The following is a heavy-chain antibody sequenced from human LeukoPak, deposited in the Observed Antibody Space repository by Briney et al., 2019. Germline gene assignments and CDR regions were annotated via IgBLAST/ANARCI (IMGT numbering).Heavy chain of an antibody. D-gene: IGHD3-10*01. J-gene: IGHJ4*02. CDR1: GVTFDDYT. CDR3: AKDSGGSGSSLDY. Sequence: GGSLRLSCAASGVTFDDYTMHWVHQAPGKGLQWVSLISWDGGSTYYADSVKGRFTISRDNSKNSLYLQMNSLRTEDTALYYCAKDSGGSGSSLDYWGQGTLVTVSS. CDR2: ISWDGGST. V-gene: IGHV3-43*01.